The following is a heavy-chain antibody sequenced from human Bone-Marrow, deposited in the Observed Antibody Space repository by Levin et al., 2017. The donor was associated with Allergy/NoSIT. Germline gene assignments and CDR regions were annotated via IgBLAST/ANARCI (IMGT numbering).Heavy chain of an antibody. V-gene: IGHV4-61*01. CDR3: ARDWISGSGSLLDY. CDR1: GGSVSSASYY. J-gene: IGHJ4*02. CDR2: IYYSGST. D-gene: IGHD3-10*01. Sequence: SQTLSLTCTLSGGSVSSASYYWTWIRQPPGKGLEWIGYIYYSGSTSYNPSLKSRVTISVDMSKNQFSLKLTSVTAADTAFYYCARDWISGSGSLLDYWGQGSLVTVSP.